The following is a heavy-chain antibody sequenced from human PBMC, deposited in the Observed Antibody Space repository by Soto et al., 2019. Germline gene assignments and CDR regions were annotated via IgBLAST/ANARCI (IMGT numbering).Heavy chain of an antibody. CDR2: ISWNSGSI. V-gene: IGHV3-9*01. D-gene: IGHD3-10*01. J-gene: IGHJ5*02. CDR3: AILSRVPRA. Sequence: PGGSLRLSCAASGFTFDDYAMHWVRQAPGKGLEWVSGISWNSGSIGYADSVKGRFTISRDNAKNSLYLQMNSLRAEDTALYYCAILSRVPRAWGQGTLVTVSS. CDR1: GFTFDDYA.